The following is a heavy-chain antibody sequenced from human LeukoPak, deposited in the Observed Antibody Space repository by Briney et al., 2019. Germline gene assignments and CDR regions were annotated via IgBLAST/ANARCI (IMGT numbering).Heavy chain of an antibody. V-gene: IGHV4-39*02. CDR1: GASVSSHIYY. D-gene: IGHD2-15*01. Sequence: SETLSLTCTVSGASVSSHIYYWGWIRQPPGKGLEWIGSLNNPETTYYNPSVKSRVTISADTSKNHFSLRLTSVNVADTATYYCAAHGGAAENWFDAWGQGTLVTVSS. J-gene: IGHJ5*02. CDR3: AAHGGAAENWFDA. CDR2: LNNPETT.